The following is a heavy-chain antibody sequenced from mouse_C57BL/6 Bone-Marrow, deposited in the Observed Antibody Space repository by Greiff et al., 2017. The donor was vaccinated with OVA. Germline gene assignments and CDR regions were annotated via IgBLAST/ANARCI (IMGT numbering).Heavy chain of an antibody. J-gene: IGHJ3*01. V-gene: IGHV1-81*01. CDR2: IYPRSGNT. Sequence: QVQLQQSGAELARPGASVKLSCKASGYTFTSSGISWVKQRTGQGLEWIGEIYPRSGNTYYNEKFKGKATLTADKSSSTAYMELRSLTSEDSAVYFCARRVGDVGFAYWGQGTLVTVSA. CDR3: ARRVGDVGFAY. CDR1: GYTFTSSG. D-gene: IGHD3-1*01.